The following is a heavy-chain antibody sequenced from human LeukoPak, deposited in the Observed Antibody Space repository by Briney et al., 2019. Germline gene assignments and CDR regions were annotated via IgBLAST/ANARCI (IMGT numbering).Heavy chain of an antibody. CDR1: GRSFSGYY. D-gene: IGHD3-3*01. Sequence: PSETLSLTCAVYGRSFSGYYWSWIRQPPGKGLEWIGEINHSGSTNYNPSLKSRVTISVDTSKNQFSLKLSSVTAADTAVYYCARGGILGGQDWGQGTLVTVSS. J-gene: IGHJ4*02. CDR2: INHSGST. CDR3: ARGGILGGQD. V-gene: IGHV4-34*01.